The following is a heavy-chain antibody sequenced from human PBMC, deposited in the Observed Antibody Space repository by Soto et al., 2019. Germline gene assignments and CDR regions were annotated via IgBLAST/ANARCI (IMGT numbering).Heavy chain of an antibody. D-gene: IGHD2-2*01. Sequence: SETLSLTCAVSGDSISNGYHWAWIRQPPGKGLEWIGYIYYSGSTNYNPSLKSRVTISVDTSKNQFSLKLSSVTAADTAVYYCARGPYCSSTSCPRNWFDPWGQGTLVTVSS. CDR1: GDSISNGYH. CDR3: ARGPYCSSTSCPRNWFDP. J-gene: IGHJ5*02. CDR2: IYYSGST. V-gene: IGHV4-61*01.